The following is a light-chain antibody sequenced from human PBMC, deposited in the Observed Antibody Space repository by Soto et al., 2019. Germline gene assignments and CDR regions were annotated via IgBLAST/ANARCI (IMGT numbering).Light chain of an antibody. CDR3: HQDERFPVT. V-gene: IGKV3-20*01. J-gene: IGKJ5*01. Sequence: VVLTQSPATLSMSPGEAVTLSCRASQIVSNPYLAWYQQRPGQVPRLVVSSTSKRATGIPERFSGGGSGTDFTLTSTRLEPEDFAVYYCHQDERFPVTFGQGTRL. CDR1: QIVSNPY. CDR2: STS.